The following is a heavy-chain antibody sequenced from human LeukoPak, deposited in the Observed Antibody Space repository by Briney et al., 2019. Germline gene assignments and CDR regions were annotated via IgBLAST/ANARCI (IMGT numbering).Heavy chain of an antibody. CDR3: AKDQEGSHYYYYMDV. CDR1: GFSFSSYV. V-gene: IGHV3-23*01. J-gene: IGHJ6*03. Sequence: GGSLRLSCAASGFSFSSYVMSWVRQAPGKGLEWVSALSGSADNTYYADSVKGRFTISRDNSKNTLYLQMNSLRAEDTAVYYCAKDQEGSHYYYYMDVWGKGTTVTVSS. CDR2: LSGSADNT.